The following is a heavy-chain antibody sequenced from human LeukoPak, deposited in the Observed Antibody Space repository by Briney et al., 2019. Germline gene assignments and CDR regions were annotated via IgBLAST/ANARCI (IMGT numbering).Heavy chain of an antibody. Sequence: GGSLRLSCAASGFTFDDYAMHWVRQAPGKGLEWVSGISWNSGSIDYADSVKGRFTISRDNAKNSLYLQMNSLRAEDTALYYCAKGGFGELLISSGFDYWGQGTLVTVSS. J-gene: IGHJ4*02. D-gene: IGHD3-10*01. CDR1: GFTFDDYA. V-gene: IGHV3-9*01. CDR2: ISWNSGSI. CDR3: AKGGFGELLISSGFDY.